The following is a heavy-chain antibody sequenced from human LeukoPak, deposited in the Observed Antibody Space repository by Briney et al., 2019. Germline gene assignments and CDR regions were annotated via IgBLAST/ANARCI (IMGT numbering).Heavy chain of an antibody. D-gene: IGHD6-13*01. CDR2: ISDDGSNK. V-gene: IGHV3-30*18. CDR3: AKDRETTASGTFDY. J-gene: IGHJ4*02. Sequence: GGSLRLSCAASGFTFSNYGMHYVCQAPGKGLDLVAVISDDGSNKYAANSVNGRFTISRDKSNNTIYMQMNSLRAEDTAVYYCAKDRETTASGTFDYWGQGSLVTVSS. CDR1: GFTFSNYG.